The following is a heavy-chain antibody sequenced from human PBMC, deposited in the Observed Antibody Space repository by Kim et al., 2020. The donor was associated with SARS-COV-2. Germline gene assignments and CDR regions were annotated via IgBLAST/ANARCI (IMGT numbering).Heavy chain of an antibody. Sequence: SETLSLTCTVSGGSISTTSYYWGWIRQPPGKGLEWIGSIYYSGNTYYNPSLKNRVTISVDTSKNQFSLNLSSVTAADTAVSYCARLNGGDYWGQGTLVTV. J-gene: IGHJ4*02. CDR3: ARLNGGDY. D-gene: IGHD2-8*01. CDR2: IYYSGNT. CDR1: GGSISTTSYY. V-gene: IGHV4-39*01.